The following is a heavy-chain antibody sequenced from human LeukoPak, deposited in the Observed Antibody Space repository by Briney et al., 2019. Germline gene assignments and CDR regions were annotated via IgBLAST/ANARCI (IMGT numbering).Heavy chain of an antibody. D-gene: IGHD3-10*01. CDR1: GFTFSSYE. CDR3: ARDTYYGSGIFDC. J-gene: IGHJ4*02. CDR2: ISSSSSTI. V-gene: IGHV3-48*03. Sequence: GGSLRLSCAASGFTFSSYEMNWVRQAPGKGLEWVSYISSSSSTIYYADSVKGRFTISRDNAKNSLYLQMNSLRAEDTAVYYCARDTYYGSGIFDCWGQGTLVTVSS.